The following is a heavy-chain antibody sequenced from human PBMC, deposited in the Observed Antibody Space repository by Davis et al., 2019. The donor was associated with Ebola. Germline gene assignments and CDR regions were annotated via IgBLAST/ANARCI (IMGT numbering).Heavy chain of an antibody. D-gene: IGHD2-15*01. CDR1: GFTFSTYS. Sequence: GESLKISCAASGFTFSTYSMNWVRQAPGKGLEWVSSISSSRYYIYYADSLKGRFTISRDNAKNSLYLQMNSLRAEDAAVYHCARDLGRRIPAFDIWGQGTMVTVSS. V-gene: IGHV3-21*01. J-gene: IGHJ3*02. CDR2: ISSSRYYI. CDR3: ARDLGRRIPAFDI.